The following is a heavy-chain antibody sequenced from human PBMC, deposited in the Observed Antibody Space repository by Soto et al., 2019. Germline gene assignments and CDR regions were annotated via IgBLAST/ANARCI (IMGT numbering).Heavy chain of an antibody. V-gene: IGHV4-34*01. CDR1: GGSFSGYY. J-gene: IGHJ5*02. Sequence: SETLSLTCAVYGGSFSGYYWSWIRQPPGKGLEWIGEINHSGTTHSKPSLQSRFTMSVDPSKNQFSLKVNSATAADTAVYYCANYYYGSGSYPDPGWFDPWGQGTLVTVS. D-gene: IGHD3-10*01. CDR2: INHSGTT. CDR3: ANYYYGSGSYPDPGWFDP.